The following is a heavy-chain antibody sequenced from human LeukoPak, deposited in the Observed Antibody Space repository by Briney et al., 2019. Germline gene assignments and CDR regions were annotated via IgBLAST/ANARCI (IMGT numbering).Heavy chain of an antibody. Sequence: SETLSLTCTVSGASINSSPYYRDWIRQPPGKGLEWIGSVSTSGTTYYNPSLKSRVTMSVDTSKNQFSLKLSSVTAADTAVYYCAAGTAPSDAFDIWGQGTMVTVSS. CDR2: VSTSGTT. J-gene: IGHJ3*02. CDR1: GASINSSPYY. D-gene: IGHD6-13*01. CDR3: AAGTAPSDAFDI. V-gene: IGHV4-39*07.